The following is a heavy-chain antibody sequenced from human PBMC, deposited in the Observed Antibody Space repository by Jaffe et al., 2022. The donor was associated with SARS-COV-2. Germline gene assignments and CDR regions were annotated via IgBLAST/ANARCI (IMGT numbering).Heavy chain of an antibody. D-gene: IGHD2-15*01. V-gene: IGHV3-30*18. Sequence: QVQLVESGGGVVQPGRSLRLSCAASGFTFSSYGMHWVRQAPGKGLEWVAVISYDGSNKYYADSVKGRFTISRDNSKNTLYLQMNSLRAEDTAVYYCAKDLSWCSGGSCYGTPGYWGQGTLVTVSS. CDR2: ISYDGSNK. CDR3: AKDLSWCSGGSCYGTPGY. J-gene: IGHJ4*02. CDR1: GFTFSSYG.